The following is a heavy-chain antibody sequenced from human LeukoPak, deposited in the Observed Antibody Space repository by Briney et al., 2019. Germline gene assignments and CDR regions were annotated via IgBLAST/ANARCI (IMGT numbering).Heavy chain of an antibody. CDR2: IYYSGSA. CDR1: RGSISSHY. J-gene: IGHJ4*02. V-gene: IGHV4-59*11. Sequence: HPSETLSLTCTVSRGSISSHYWSWIRQPPGKGLEWIGYIYYSGSANYNPSLKNRVTISLDTPKNQFSLKLSSVTAADTAVYYCARDHGSGWLQYFDYWGQGTLVTVSS. D-gene: IGHD6-19*01. CDR3: ARDHGSGWLQYFDY.